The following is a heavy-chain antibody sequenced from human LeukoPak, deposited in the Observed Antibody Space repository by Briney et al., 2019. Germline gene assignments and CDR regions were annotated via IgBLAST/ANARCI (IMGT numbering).Heavy chain of an antibody. J-gene: IGHJ4*02. CDR2: ISAYNGNT. CDR3: ALVGATMFDGY. CDR1: GYTFTSYG. V-gene: IGHV1-18*01. Sequence: ASVTVSCKASGYTFTSYGISWVRQAPGQGLEWMGWISAYNGNTNYAQKLQGRVTMTTDTSTSTAYVELRSLRSDDTAVYYRALVGATMFDGYWGQGTLVTVSS. D-gene: IGHD1-26*01.